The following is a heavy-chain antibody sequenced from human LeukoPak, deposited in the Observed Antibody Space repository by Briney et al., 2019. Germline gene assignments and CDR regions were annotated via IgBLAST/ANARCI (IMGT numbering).Heavy chain of an antibody. CDR3: ARGSLLMVRGAINWFDP. Sequence: SETLSLTCAVSGGSISSGGYSWSWIRQPPGKGLEWIGYIYHSGSTYYNPSLKSRVTISVDRSKNQFSLKLSSVTAADTAVYYCARGSLLMVRGAINWFDPWGQGTLVTASS. V-gene: IGHV4-30-2*01. J-gene: IGHJ5*02. D-gene: IGHD3-10*01. CDR2: IYHSGST. CDR1: GGSISSGGYS.